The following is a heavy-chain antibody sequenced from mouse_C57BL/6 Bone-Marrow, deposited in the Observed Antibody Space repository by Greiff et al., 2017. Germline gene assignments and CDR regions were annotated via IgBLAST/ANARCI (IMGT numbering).Heavy chain of an antibody. CDR2: IHPNSGST. D-gene: IGHD1-1*01. Sequence: VQLQQPGAELVKPGASVKLSCKASGYTFTSYWMHWVKQRPGQGLEWIGMIHPNSGSTNYNEKFKSKATLTVDKSSSTTYMQLSSLTSEDSAVYYCARRLYYGSSYWYFDVWGTGTTVTVSS. CDR3: ARRLYYGSSYWYFDV. J-gene: IGHJ1*03. V-gene: IGHV1-64*01. CDR1: GYTFTSYW.